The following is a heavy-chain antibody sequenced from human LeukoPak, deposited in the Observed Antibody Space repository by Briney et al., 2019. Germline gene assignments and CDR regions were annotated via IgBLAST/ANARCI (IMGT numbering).Heavy chain of an antibody. J-gene: IGHJ4*02. V-gene: IGHV3-30*02. Sequence: QPGGSLRLSCAASGFTFSSYSMHWVRQAPGKGLEWVAFIRYDGSNKYYADSVKGRFTISRDNSKNTLYLQMNSLRAEDTAVYYCAKVLGFWCSSTSCSPWDYWGQGTLVTVSS. CDR3: AKVLGFWCSSTSCSPWDY. D-gene: IGHD2-2*01. CDR2: IRYDGSNK. CDR1: GFTFSSYS.